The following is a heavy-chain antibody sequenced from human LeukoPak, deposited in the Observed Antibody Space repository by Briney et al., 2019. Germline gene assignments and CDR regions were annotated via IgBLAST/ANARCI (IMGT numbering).Heavy chain of an antibody. Sequence: AESLKISCNGSGYSFTSYWIRWVRQLPGESVELMGIIYPGDSDTRYSPSFQGQVTISADKSISTAYLQWSSLKASDTAMYYCATSNYDSSGYGAFDIWGQGTMVTVSS. CDR1: GYSFTSYW. CDR3: ATSNYDSSGYGAFDI. J-gene: IGHJ3*02. D-gene: IGHD3-22*01. V-gene: IGHV5-51*01. CDR2: IYPGDSDT.